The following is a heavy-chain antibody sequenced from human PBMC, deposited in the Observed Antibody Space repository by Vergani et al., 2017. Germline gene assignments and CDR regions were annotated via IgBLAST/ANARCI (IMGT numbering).Heavy chain of an antibody. Sequence: QVQLQESGPGLVKPPGTLSLTCAVSGGSISGTNWWSWVRQSPGKGLEWIGEIYHSGSTNYNPSLKSRVTISVDTSKNQFSLQLTSVTAADSALYFCASIARAPTRRNPPPDYWGQGILVTVSS. CDR2: IYHSGST. CDR1: GGSISGTNW. V-gene: IGHV4-4*01. J-gene: IGHJ4*02. D-gene: IGHD3-16*02. CDR3: ASIARAPTRRNPPPDY.